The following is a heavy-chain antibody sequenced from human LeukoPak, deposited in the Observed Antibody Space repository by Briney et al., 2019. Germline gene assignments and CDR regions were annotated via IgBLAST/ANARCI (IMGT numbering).Heavy chain of an antibody. V-gene: IGHV4-39*07. CDR3: AREGGTYTAP. CDR2: IYYSGST. D-gene: IGHD3-16*01. J-gene: IGHJ5*02. Sequence: SETLSLTCTVSGGSISSSSYYWGWIRQPPGKGLEWIGSIYYSGSTYYNPSLKSRVTISVDTSKNQFSLKLSSVTAADTAVYYCAREGGTYTAPWGQGTLVTVSS. CDR1: GGSISSSSYY.